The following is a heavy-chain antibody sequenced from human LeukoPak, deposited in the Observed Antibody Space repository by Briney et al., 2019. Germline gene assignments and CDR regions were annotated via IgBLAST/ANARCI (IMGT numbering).Heavy chain of an antibody. Sequence: SQTLSLTCTVSGGSISSGSYYWSWIRQPAGKGLEWIGRIYTSGSTNYNPSLNSRVTISVDRSKNQFSLTLSSVTAADTAVYYCARAETVVCFDPWGQGTLVTVSS. CDR2: IYTSGST. D-gene: IGHD4-11*01. J-gene: IGHJ5*02. CDR1: GGSISSGSYY. V-gene: IGHV4-61*02. CDR3: ARAETVVCFDP.